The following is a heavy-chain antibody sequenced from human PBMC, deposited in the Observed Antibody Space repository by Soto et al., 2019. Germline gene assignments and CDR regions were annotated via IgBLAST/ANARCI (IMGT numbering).Heavy chain of an antibody. D-gene: IGHD2-2*02. J-gene: IGHJ6*02. CDR1: GFTFSSYV. Sequence: QVQLVESGGGVVQPGRSLRLSCAASGFTFSSYVMHWVRQAPGKGLEWVAVISYDGSNKYYADSVKGRFTISRDNSKNTLYLQMNSLRAEDTAVYYCAKSIVPAAILVYYYGMDVWGQGTTVTVSS. CDR3: AKSIVPAAILVYYYGMDV. CDR2: ISYDGSNK. V-gene: IGHV3-30*18.